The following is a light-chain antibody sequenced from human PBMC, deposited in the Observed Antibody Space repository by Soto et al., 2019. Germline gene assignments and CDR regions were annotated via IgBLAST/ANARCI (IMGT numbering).Light chain of an antibody. Sequence: QSVLTQPPSVSGAPGQRVTISCTGSSSNIGAGYDVHWYQHLPGTVPRLVIYDNNIRPSGVPDRFSGSKSDTSASLAITGLQAEDEADYYCQYYDSSVTAVLFGGGTKVTVL. V-gene: IGLV1-40*01. CDR3: QYYDSSVTAVL. CDR2: DNN. CDR1: SSNIGAGYD. J-gene: IGLJ2*01.